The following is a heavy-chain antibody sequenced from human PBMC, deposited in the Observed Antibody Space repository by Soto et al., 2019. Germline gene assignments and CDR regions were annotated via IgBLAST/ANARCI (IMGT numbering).Heavy chain of an antibody. CDR3: ARGGVVPAPKKGNWFDP. Sequence: SETLSLTCAVYGGSFSGYYWSWIRQPPGKGLEWIGEINHSGSTNYNPSLKSRVTISVDTSKNQFSLKLSSVTAADTAVYYCARGGVVPAPKKGNWFDPWGQGTLVTVSS. D-gene: IGHD2-2*01. CDR1: GGSFSGYY. J-gene: IGHJ5*02. V-gene: IGHV4-34*01. CDR2: INHSGST.